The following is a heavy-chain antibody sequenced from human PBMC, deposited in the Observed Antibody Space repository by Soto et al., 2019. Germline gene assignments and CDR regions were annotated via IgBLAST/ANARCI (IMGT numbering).Heavy chain of an antibody. V-gene: IGHV4-39*01. Sequence: LSLTCTVSGASIRSTTYYWAWIRQSPGKGLEWIASIYYSGTTYYHPSLKSRVTMSVDTPKNQVSLKVTSVTAADTALYYCVRHWSSSGNNWFDPWGQGTQVTVSS. CDR3: VRHWSSSGNNWFDP. D-gene: IGHD1-1*01. J-gene: IGHJ5*02. CDR2: IYYSGTT. CDR1: GASIRSTTYY.